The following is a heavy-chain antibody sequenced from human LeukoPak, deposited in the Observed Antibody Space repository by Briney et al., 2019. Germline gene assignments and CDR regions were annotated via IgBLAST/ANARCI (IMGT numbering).Heavy chain of an antibody. CDR1: GGSIITYY. CDR2: IYYSGST. CDR3: ARGTASFDY. J-gene: IGHJ4*02. V-gene: IGHV4-59*01. Sequence: KASETLSLTCTVSGGSIITYYWSWIRQPPGKELEWVGYIYYSGSTNYSPSLKSRVTISADTSENQFSLKLTSVTAADTAIYYCARGTASFDYWGPGTPVTVSS.